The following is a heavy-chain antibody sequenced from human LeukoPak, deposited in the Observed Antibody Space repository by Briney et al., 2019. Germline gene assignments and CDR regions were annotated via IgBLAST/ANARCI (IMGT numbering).Heavy chain of an antibody. CDR1: RYTLTGYY. CDR2: INPNSVGT. CDR3: ARDEDYYDSSGYHNWFDP. D-gene: IGHD3-22*01. J-gene: IGHJ5*02. Sequence: ASVKVSCMPSRYTLTGYYMHWVRQAPGQGREGMGWINPNSVGTNYAQTFQGRDTITRDTPISTDYNELSRLRSDDTAVYYCARDEDYYDSSGYHNWFDPWGQGTLVAVSS. V-gene: IGHV1-2*02.